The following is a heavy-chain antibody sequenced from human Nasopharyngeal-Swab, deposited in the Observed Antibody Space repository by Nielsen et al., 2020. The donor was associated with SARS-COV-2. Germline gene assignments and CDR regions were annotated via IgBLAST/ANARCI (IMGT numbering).Heavy chain of an antibody. V-gene: IGHV4-34*01. CDR3: AGRPYSSSYWFDP. CDR2: INHSGST. CDR1: GGSFSGYY. J-gene: IGHJ5*02. Sequence: SETLSLTCAVYGGSFSGYYWSWIRQPPGQGLEWIGEINHSGSTNYNPSLKSRVTISVDTSKNQFSLKLGSVTAADTAVYYCAGRPYSSSYWFDPWGQGTLVTVSS. D-gene: IGHD6-6*01.